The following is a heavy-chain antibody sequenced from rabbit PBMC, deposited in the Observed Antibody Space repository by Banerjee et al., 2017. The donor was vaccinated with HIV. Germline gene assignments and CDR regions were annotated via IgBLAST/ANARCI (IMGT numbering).Heavy chain of an antibody. CDR1: GFSFSSSYW. CDR2: INTSSGST. V-gene: IGHV1S45*01. Sequence: QEQLEESGGDLVKPEGSLTLTCTASGFSFSSSYWMCWVRQAPGKGLEWIGCINTSSGSTHYASWVNGRFTISKTSSTTVTLQMTSLTAADTATYFCARWANLWGQGTLVTVS. J-gene: IGHJ4*01. CDR3: ARWANL.